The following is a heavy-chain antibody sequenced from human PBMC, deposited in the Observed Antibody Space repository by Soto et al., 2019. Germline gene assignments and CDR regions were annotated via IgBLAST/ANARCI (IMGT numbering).Heavy chain of an antibody. Sequence: SETLSLTCTVSGGSISSSSYYWGWIRQPPGKGLEWIGSIYYSGSTYYNPSLKSRVTISVDTSKNQFSLKLSSVTAADTAVYYCARVGDPLQVNYHYGMDVWGQGTTVTVSS. J-gene: IGHJ6*02. V-gene: IGHV4-39*01. CDR1: GGSISSSSYY. CDR3: ARVGDPLQVNYHYGMDV. CDR2: IYYSGST. D-gene: IGHD1-26*01.